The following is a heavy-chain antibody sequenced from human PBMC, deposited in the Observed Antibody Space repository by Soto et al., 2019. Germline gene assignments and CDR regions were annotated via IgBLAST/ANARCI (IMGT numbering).Heavy chain of an antibody. J-gene: IGHJ6*02. CDR1: GYTFTGYY. D-gene: IGHD5-18*01. V-gene: IGHV1-2*02. Sequence: ASVKVSCKASGYTFTGYYMHWVRQAPGQGLEWIGWINPNSGGTNYAQKFQGRVTMTRDTSISTAYMELSRLRSDDTAVYYCARDGNTWIQLWLRGSYGMDVWGQGTTVTVSS. CDR3: ARDGNTWIQLWLRGSYGMDV. CDR2: INPNSGGT.